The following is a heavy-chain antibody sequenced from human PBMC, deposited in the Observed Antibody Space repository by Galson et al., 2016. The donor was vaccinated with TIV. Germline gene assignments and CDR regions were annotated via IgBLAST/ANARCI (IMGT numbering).Heavy chain of an antibody. CDR2: ISGYNGNT. CDR3: ARDRMAILTGYECDY. D-gene: IGHD3-9*01. Sequence: SVKVFCKASGYTFSSYGVSWIRQAPGHGLEWMGWISGYNGNTNYAQKFQGRVTLTTDTLTSTAYMELWSLTPDDTAIYYCARDRMAILTGYECDYWGQGTLVTVSS. V-gene: IGHV1-18*01. CDR1: GYTFSSYG. J-gene: IGHJ4*02.